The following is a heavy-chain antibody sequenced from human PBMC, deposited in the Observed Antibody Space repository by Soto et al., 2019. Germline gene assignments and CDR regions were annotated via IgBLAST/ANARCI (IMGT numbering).Heavy chain of an antibody. Sequence: PGGSLRLSCAASGFTFSSYSMNWVRQAPGKGLEWVSSISSSSSYIYYADSVKGRFTISRDNAKNSLYLQMNSLRAEDTAVYYCARELGYCSSTSCYFSFSDGMDVWGQGTTVTVSS. V-gene: IGHV3-21*01. CDR1: GFTFSSYS. CDR2: ISSSSSYI. D-gene: IGHD2-2*01. J-gene: IGHJ6*02. CDR3: ARELGYCSSTSCYFSFSDGMDV.